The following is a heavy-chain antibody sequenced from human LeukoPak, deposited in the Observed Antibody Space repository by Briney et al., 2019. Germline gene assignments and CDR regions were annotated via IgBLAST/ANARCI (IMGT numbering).Heavy chain of an antibody. Sequence: PSETLSLTCAVYGGSFSGYYWSWIRQPPGKGLEWIGYIYYSGSTNYNPSLKSRVTISVDTSKNQFSLKLSSVTAADTAVYYCAREWGVSTGYYSFTGDAFDIWGQGTMVTVSS. J-gene: IGHJ3*02. CDR3: AREWGVSTGYYSFTGDAFDI. CDR1: GGSFSGYY. CDR2: IYYSGST. V-gene: IGHV4-59*01. D-gene: IGHD3-9*01.